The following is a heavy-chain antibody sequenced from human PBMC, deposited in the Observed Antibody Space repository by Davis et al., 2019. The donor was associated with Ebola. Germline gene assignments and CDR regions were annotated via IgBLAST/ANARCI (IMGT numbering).Heavy chain of an antibody. D-gene: IGHD6-6*01. CDR3: ARDLGSSTDY. V-gene: IGHV3-53*01. CDR1: GIIVSSNH. Sequence: GESLKISCAASGIIVSSNHMSWVRQAPGKGLEWVSTFYSRGAIYYADSVKGRFTISRDNSKNTVLLQMSSLRAEDTAIYYCARDLGSSTDYWGQGTLVTVPS. CDR2: FYSRGAI. J-gene: IGHJ4*02.